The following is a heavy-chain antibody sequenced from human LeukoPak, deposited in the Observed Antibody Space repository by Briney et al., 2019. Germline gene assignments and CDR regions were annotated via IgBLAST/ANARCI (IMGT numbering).Heavy chain of an antibody. CDR1: GFTFNNYW. Sequence: GGSLRLSCAASGFTFNNYWMHWVRQAPGKRLVWVSRINSDGSTTDYADSVKGRFTVSRDNAKNTLYLQMNSLRAEDTAVYYCAREDFWSGYFSDYWGQGTLITVSS. CDR2: INSDGSTT. V-gene: IGHV3-74*01. J-gene: IGHJ4*02. D-gene: IGHD3-3*01. CDR3: AREDFWSGYFSDY.